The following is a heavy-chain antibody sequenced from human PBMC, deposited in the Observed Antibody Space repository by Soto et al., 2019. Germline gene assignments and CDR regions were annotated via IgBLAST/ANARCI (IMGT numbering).Heavy chain of an antibody. CDR1: GFTFSNYA. CDR3: AKSRTATTSCYGS. J-gene: IGHJ5*02. D-gene: IGHD2-2*01. CDR2: ISASGGGT. Sequence: GGSLRLSCAASGFTFSNYAMTWVRRAPGKGLEWVSSISASGGGTFYADSVKGRFIISRDSSKNTLYLQINSLRVEDTAVYYCAKSRTATTSCYGSWGQGTLVTVSS. V-gene: IGHV3-23*01.